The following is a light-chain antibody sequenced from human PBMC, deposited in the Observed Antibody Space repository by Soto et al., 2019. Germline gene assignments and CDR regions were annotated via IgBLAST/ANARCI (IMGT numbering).Light chain of an antibody. V-gene: IGKV1-5*03. J-gene: IGKJ1*01. CDR1: QSLSSR. CDR2: KAS. Sequence: DIQMTQSPSTLSASVGDRVSITCRASQSLSSRLAWYQQKPGKAPKLLIYKASSWESGVPSRFSGSGSGTEFTLTISSLQPDDFATYYCQQYNNYWTVGEGTKVEIK. CDR3: QQYNNYWT.